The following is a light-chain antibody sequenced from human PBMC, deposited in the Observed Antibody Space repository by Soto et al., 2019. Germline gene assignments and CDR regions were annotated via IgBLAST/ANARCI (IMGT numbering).Light chain of an antibody. V-gene: IGKV3-11*01. CDR2: DAS. Sequence: EVALTQSPATLSLSPGERATLSCRASQSVSSYLAWYQQKPGQAPRLLIDDASNRATGIPARFSGSGSGTDFTLTITSLEPEDFAVYYCQHRSNWLAFGGGTKVDIK. CDR1: QSVSSY. CDR3: QHRSNWLA. J-gene: IGKJ4*01.